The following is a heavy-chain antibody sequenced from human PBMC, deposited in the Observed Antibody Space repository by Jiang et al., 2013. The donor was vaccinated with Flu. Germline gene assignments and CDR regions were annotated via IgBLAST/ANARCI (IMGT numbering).Heavy chain of an antibody. CDR2: IGYDGNKK. CDR1: GFTFGSYG. CDR3: AKDQDESYFGQGD. J-gene: IGHJ4*02. Sequence: VQLLESGGYVVQPGGSLRLSCAASGFTFGSYGMHWVRQAPGKGLEWVSFIGYDGNKKYYADSVMGRFTISRDNSKNTLYLQMHSLRTEDTAVYYCAKDQDESYFGQGDWGQGTLVAVSS. D-gene: IGHD1-26*01. V-gene: IGHV3-30*02.